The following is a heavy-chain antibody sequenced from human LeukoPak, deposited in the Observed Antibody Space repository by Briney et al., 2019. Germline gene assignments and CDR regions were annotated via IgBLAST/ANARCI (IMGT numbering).Heavy chain of an antibody. CDR2: INHSGST. CDR3: ARGLLASYYYDSSGYYLDAFDI. D-gene: IGHD3-22*01. V-gene: IGHV4-34*01. J-gene: IGHJ3*02. CDR1: GGSFSGYY. Sequence: SETLSLTCAVYGGSFSGYYWSWIRQPPGKGLEWIGEINHSGSTNYNPSLKSRVTISVDTSENQFSLKLSSVTAADTAVYYCARGLLASYYYDSSGYYLDAFDIWGQGTMVTVSS.